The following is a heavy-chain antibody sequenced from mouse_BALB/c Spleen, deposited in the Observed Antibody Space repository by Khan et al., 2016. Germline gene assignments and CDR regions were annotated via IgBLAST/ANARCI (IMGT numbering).Heavy chain of an antibody. V-gene: IGHV2-2*02. CDR3: ARNGYYGGWEY. J-gene: IGHJ4*01. Sequence: QVQLKQSGPGLVQPSQSLSITCTVSGFSLTSDGVHWIRQSPGKGLEWLGVIWSGGNSDYNTAFISRLSISNVISTSQVFFKMNSLQANDTAISFCARNGYYGGWEYWGEGTSVTVTS. D-gene: IGHD1-1*02. CDR1: GFSLTSDG. CDR2: IWSGGNS.